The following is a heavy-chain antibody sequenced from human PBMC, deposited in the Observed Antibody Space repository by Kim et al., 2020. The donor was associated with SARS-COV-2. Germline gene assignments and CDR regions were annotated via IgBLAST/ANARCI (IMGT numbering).Heavy chain of an antibody. CDR1: GGSISSSSYY. V-gene: IGHV4-39*01. CDR2: IYYSGST. Sequence: SETLSLTCTVSGGSISSSSYYWGWIRQPPGKVLEWIGSIYYSGSTYYNPSLKSRVTISVDTSKNQFSLKLSSVTAADTAVYYCANTSWLQLYYWAQGTLV. CDR3: ANTSWLQLYY. J-gene: IGHJ4*02. D-gene: IGHD5-12*01.